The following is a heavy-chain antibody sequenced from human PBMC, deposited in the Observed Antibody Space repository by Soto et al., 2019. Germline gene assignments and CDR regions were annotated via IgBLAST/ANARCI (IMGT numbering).Heavy chain of an antibody. D-gene: IGHD6-13*01. CDR3: ARESGYSSKGFYYYYGMDV. Sequence: GASVKVSCKASGGTFSSYAISWVRQAPGQGLEWMGGIIPIFGTANYAQKFQGRVTITADESTSTAYMELSSLRSEDTAVYYCARESGYSSKGFYYYYGMDVWGQGTTVTVSS. CDR2: IIPIFGTA. CDR1: GGTFSSYA. J-gene: IGHJ6*02. V-gene: IGHV1-69*13.